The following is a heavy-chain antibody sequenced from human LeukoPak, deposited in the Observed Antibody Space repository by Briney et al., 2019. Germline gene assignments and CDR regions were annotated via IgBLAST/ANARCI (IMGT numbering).Heavy chain of an antibody. J-gene: IGHJ3*02. CDR3: ARHRGGDYGLDAFDI. Sequence: GESLKISCKGFGYSFTSSWMSWVRQMPGKGLEWMGRIDPSDSYTNYSPSFQGHVTISDDKSISTAYLQWSSLKASDTAMHYCARHRGGDYGLDAFDIWGQGTMVTVSS. D-gene: IGHD4-17*01. CDR2: IDPSDSYT. V-gene: IGHV5-10-1*01. CDR1: GYSFTSSW.